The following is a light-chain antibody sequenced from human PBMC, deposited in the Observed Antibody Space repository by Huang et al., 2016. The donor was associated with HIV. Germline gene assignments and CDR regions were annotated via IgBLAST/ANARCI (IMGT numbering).Light chain of an antibody. CDR1: QSISNW. CDR2: EAS. CDR3: QQYNSYPYT. J-gene: IGKJ2*01. V-gene: IGKV1-5*03. Sequence: DIQMTQSPSALSASVGDRVTITCRASQSISNWLAWYQQKPGKAPNLLIPEASTLESGVPSRFSGSGSGTEFTLTNSSLQRDDFATYYCQQYNSYPYTFGQGTNLEIK.